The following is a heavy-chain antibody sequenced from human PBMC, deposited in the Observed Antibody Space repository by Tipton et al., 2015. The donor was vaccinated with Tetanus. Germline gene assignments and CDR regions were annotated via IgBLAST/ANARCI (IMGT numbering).Heavy chain of an antibody. V-gene: IGHV5-51*01. CDR3: ARQYYYDSSGYYYYCGMDV. CDR2: IYPGDSDT. J-gene: IGHJ6*02. D-gene: IGHD3-22*01. CDR1: GYSFTSYW. Sequence: QLVQSGAEVKKPGESLKISCKGSGYSFTSYWIGWVRQMPGKGLEWMGIIYPGDSDTRYSPPFQGQVTISADKSISTAYLQRSSLKASDTAMYYCARQYYYDSSGYYYYCGMDVWGQGTTVTVSS.